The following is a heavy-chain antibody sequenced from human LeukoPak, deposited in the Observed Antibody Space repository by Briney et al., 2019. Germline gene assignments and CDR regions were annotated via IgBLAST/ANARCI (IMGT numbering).Heavy chain of an antibody. V-gene: IGHV4-4*07. Sequence: SETLSLTCTVSNGYISNYFWSWIRQPARKGLKWIGRIYTTGSTNYNPSLRSRVTMSVDASEKQFSLRLTSVTAADTAVYYCSRAPSETRYSRASEYYFEYWGQGILVTVSS. D-gene: IGHD3-9*01. CDR1: NGYISNYF. CDR2: IYTTGST. J-gene: IGHJ4*02. CDR3: SRAPSETRYSRASEYYFEY.